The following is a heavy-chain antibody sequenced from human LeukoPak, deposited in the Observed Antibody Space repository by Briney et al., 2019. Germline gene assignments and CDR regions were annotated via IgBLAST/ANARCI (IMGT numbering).Heavy chain of an antibody. J-gene: IGHJ4*02. CDR1: GYTFTGYY. Sequence: ASVKVSCKASGYTFTGYYMHWVRQAPGQGLEWMGWINPKSGATNYAQKFQGRVTMTRDTSISPAYMELSRLRSDDTAVYYCASGLLSGDLEDDYWGQGTLVTVSS. CDR3: ASGLLSGDLEDDY. D-gene: IGHD3-10*01. CDR2: INPKSGAT. V-gene: IGHV1-2*02.